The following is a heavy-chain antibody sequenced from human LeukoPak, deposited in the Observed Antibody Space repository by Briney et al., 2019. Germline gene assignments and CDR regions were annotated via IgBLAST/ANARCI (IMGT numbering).Heavy chain of an antibody. V-gene: IGHV4-38-2*02. J-gene: IGHJ4*02. CDR1: GGSISSGYY. D-gene: IGHD1-26*01. Sequence: SETLSLTCTVSGGSISSGYYWGWIRQPPGKGLEWIGSIYHSGSTYYNPSLKSRVTISVDTSKNQFSLKLSSVTAADTAVYYCARQPYSGSYGYYFDYWGQGTLVTVSS. CDR2: IYHSGST. CDR3: ARQPYSGSYGYYFDY.